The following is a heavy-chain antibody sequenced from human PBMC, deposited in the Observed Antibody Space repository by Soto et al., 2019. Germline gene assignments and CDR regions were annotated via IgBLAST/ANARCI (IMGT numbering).Heavy chain of an antibody. CDR1: GFTFINHA. J-gene: IGHJ4*02. CDR2: ISGSGGST. Sequence: GGSLRLSCAASGFTFINHAMSCVRQAKGKRLEWVSAISGSGGSTYYADSVKGRFTISRDNSKNTLYLQMNSLRAEDTAVYYCEKFKGPTKPAPDYWGQGTLVTVSS. D-gene: IGHD2-2*01. CDR3: EKFKGPTKPAPDY. V-gene: IGHV3-23*01.